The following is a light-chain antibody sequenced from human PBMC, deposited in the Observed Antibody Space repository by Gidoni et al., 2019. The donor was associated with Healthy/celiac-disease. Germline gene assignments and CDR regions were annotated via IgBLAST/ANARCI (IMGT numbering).Light chain of an antibody. Sequence: DIQMTQSLSSLSASVGDRVTITCRESQSISSYLNCYQQKPGKAPKLMIYAASSLQSGVPSRVSGSGSGTDFTLTISSLQPEDFATYYCQQSYSTFSWTFSQGTKVEIK. CDR2: AAS. J-gene: IGKJ1*01. CDR1: QSISSY. V-gene: IGKV1-39*01. CDR3: QQSYSTFSWT.